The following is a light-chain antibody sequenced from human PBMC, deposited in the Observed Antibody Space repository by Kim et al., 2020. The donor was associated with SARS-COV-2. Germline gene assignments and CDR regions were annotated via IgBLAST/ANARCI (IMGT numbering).Light chain of an antibody. CDR3: QKYDSAPLT. V-gene: IGKV1-27*01. J-gene: IGKJ4*01. CDR1: EDIYNY. Sequence: ASIGDRVTVTCRASEDIYNYLAWYQQKPGKVPKLLIYAASALQSEVPSRFSGSGFGTDFTLTISSLQPEDVAIYYCQKYDSAPLTFGGGTRVDIK. CDR2: AAS.